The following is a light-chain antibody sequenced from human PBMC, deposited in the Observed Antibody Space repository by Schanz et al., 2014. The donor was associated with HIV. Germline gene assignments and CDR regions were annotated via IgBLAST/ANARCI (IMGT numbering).Light chain of an antibody. CDR2: GVA. CDR3: SSYTSFGTLV. J-gene: IGLJ3*02. V-gene: IGLV2-14*01. Sequence: QSALTQPASVSGSPGQSITISCTGTTSDVGLYTYVSWYQQHPGKAPKLIIYGVANRPSGVSHRFSGSKSGNTASLTISGLQADDEAHYYCSSYTSFGTLVFGGGTKLTVL. CDR1: TSDVGLYTY.